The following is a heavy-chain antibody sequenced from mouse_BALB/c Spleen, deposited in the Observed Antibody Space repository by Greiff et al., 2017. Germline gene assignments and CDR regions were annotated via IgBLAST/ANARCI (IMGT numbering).Heavy chain of an antibody. V-gene: IGHV2-2*02. J-gene: IGHJ4*01. CDR3: ARMITTGYAMDY. CDR2: IWSGGST. D-gene: IGHD2-4*01. Sequence: VQVVESGPGLVQPSQSLSITCTVSGFSLTSYGVHWVRQSPGKGLEWLGVIWSGGSTDYNAAFISRLSISKDNSKSQVFFKMNSLQANDTAIYYCARMITTGYAMDYWGQGTSVTVSS. CDR1: GFSLTSYG.